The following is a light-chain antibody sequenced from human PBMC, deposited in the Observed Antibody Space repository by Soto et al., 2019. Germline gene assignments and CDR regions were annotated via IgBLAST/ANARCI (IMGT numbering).Light chain of an antibody. Sequence: DILMTQSPLSLPVTPGEPASISCRSSQSLLHSNGYNYLDWYLQKPGQSPQLLIFSGSNRASGVPDRFSGSGSGTDFTLKISRVEAEDVGVYYCMQALQTPLTFGPGTKVEIK. CDR1: QSLLHSNGYNY. V-gene: IGKV2-28*01. CDR3: MQALQTPLT. CDR2: SGS. J-gene: IGKJ3*01.